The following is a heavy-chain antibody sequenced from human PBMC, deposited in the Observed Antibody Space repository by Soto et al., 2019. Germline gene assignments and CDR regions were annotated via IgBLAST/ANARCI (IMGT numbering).Heavy chain of an antibody. J-gene: IGHJ6*02. V-gene: IGHV5-51*01. Sequence: PGESLKISCKGSGYSSTSYWIGWVRQMPGKGLEWMGIIYPGESDTRYSPSFQGQVTISADKSISTAYLQWSSLKASDTAMYYCARSVSSYSSSWYGDYYYYGMDVWGQGTTVTVSS. D-gene: IGHD6-13*01. CDR2: IYPGESDT. CDR3: ARSVSSYSSSWYGDYYYYGMDV. CDR1: GYSSTSYW.